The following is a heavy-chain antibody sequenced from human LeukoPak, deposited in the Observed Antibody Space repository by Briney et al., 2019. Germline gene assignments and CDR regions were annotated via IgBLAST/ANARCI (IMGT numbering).Heavy chain of an antibody. J-gene: IGHJ6*03. CDR1: GYSINSGYY. CDR3: ATKTGYAPRYYYVDV. D-gene: IGHD3-9*01. Sequence: SETLSLTCTVSGYSINSGYYWGWVRQPPGKGLEWIGTFYRSGDTSYNPSLESRVTMSVDTPKNQFSLRLSSVSAADTAVYYCATKTGYAPRYYYVDVWGKGTTVTVSS. V-gene: IGHV4-38-2*02. CDR2: FYRSGDT.